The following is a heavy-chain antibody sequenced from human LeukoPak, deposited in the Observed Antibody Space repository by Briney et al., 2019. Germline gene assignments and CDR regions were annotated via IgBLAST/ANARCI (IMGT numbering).Heavy chain of an antibody. D-gene: IGHD2-15*01. J-gene: IGHJ4*02. V-gene: IGHV4-31*03. CDR2: IYYSGST. CDR3: ARGGSGGTIERFDY. CDR1: GGSISSGGYY. Sequence: PSQTLSLTCTVSGGSISSGGYYWSWIRQHPGKGLEWIGYIYYSGSTYYNPSLKSRVTISVDTSKNQFSLKLSSVTAAGTAVYYCARGGSGGTIERFDYWGQGTLVTVSS.